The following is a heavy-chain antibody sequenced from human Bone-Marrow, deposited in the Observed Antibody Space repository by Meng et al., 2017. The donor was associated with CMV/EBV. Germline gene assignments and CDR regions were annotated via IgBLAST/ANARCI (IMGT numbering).Heavy chain of an antibody. CDR3: ARDLDHTYYDFWSGYYREDAFDI. CDR1: GFTFSSYS. CDR2: ISSSSSYI. D-gene: IGHD3-3*01. Sequence: GGSLRLSCAASGFTFSSYSMNWVRQAPGKGLEWVSSISSSSSYIYYADSVKGRFTISRDNAKISLYLQMNSLRAEDTAVYYCARDLDHTYYDFWSGYYREDAFDIWGQGTMVTVSS. J-gene: IGHJ3*02. V-gene: IGHV3-21*01.